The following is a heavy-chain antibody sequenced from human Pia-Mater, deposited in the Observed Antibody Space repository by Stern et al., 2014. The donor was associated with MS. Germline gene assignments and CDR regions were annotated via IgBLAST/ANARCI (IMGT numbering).Heavy chain of an antibody. Sequence: EMQLVEPGGGLIQPGGSLRLSCAAPGFAVSKNYMSWVRQAPGKGLEWVSLIYTDASTYYAGSVKGRFTISRDSSKNKLFLQMNSLRAEDTAMYYCARAIFGVNTAAMAPDAFDSWGQGTMVTVSS. V-gene: IGHV3-53*01. D-gene: IGHD3-3*01. J-gene: IGHJ3*01. CDR2: IYTDAST. CDR1: GFAVSKNY. CDR3: ARAIFGVNTAAMAPDAFDS.